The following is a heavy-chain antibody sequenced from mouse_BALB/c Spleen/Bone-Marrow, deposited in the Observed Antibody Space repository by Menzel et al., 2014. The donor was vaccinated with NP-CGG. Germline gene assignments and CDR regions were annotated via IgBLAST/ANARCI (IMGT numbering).Heavy chain of an antibody. CDR1: GYSFTTYW. V-gene: IGHV1S81*02. CDR2: INPSNGRT. CDR3: ARYDGPAWFAY. D-gene: IGHD2-3*01. J-gene: IGHJ3*01. Sequence: VQLQQSGAELVKPGASVRLSCKASGYSFTTYWIHWVKQRPGQGLEWIGEINPSNGRTNYNEKFKSKATLTVDKSSSTAYMQLSNLTPEDSAVYYCARYDGPAWFAYWGQGTLVTVSA.